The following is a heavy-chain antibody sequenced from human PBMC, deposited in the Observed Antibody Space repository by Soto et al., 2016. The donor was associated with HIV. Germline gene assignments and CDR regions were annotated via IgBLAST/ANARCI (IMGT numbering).Heavy chain of an antibody. Sequence: VQLQESGPGLVKPSETLSLTCNVSGDSIKNYYWSWIRQAPGKGLECLGYVYYTGNTNYNPSLRSRVTISVDTSKNHFSLQLMSVTSADAAIYYCARARLYSNTPYYFDYWGLGTLVTVSS. J-gene: IGHJ4*02. V-gene: IGHV4-59*01. CDR3: ARARLYSNTPYYFDY. CDR1: GDSIKNYY. CDR2: VYYTGNT. D-gene: IGHD2-8*01.